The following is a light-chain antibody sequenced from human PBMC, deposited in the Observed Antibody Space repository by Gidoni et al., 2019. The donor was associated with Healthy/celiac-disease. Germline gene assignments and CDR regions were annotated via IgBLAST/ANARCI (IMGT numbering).Light chain of an antibody. CDR3: QQYNSYPYP. V-gene: IGKV1-5*03. Sequence: DIQMTQSPSTLSASVGDRVTITRRARRSISLWLAWYPQKPGKAPKLLICKASSLESGVPSRFCGSGSGTVFTLTISSLQPDYFATYFCQQYNSYPYPFGQGTKLEIK. CDR1: RSISLW. CDR2: KAS. J-gene: IGKJ2*01.